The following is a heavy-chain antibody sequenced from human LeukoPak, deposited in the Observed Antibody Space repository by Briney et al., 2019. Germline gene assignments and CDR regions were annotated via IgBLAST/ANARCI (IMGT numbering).Heavy chain of an antibody. V-gene: IGHV1-24*01. CDR2: FDPEDGET. J-gene: IGHJ4*02. Sequence: ASVKVSCKVSGYTLTELSMHWVRQAPGKGLEWMGGFDPEDGETIYAQKFQGRVTMTEDTSTDTAYIELSSLRSEDTAVYYCATAVYDSSGLIDYWGQGTLVTVSS. D-gene: IGHD3-22*01. CDR3: ATAVYDSSGLIDY. CDR1: GYTLTELS.